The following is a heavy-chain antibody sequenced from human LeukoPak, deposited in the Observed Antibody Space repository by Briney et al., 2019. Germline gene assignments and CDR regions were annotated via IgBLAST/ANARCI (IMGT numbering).Heavy chain of an antibody. Sequence: SETLSLTCTVSGGSISSYYWSWIRQPPGKGLEWIGCIYYSGSTNYNPSLKSRVTISVDTSKNQFSLKLSSVTAADTAVYYCARDYDFWSGYYYWGQGTLVTVSS. D-gene: IGHD3-3*01. CDR3: ARDYDFWSGYYY. CDR2: IYYSGST. CDR1: GGSISSYY. J-gene: IGHJ4*02. V-gene: IGHV4-59*01.